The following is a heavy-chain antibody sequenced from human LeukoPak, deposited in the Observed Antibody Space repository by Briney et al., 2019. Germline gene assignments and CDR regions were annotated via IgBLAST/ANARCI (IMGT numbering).Heavy chain of an antibody. CDR1: GFTFSSYW. Sequence: GGSLRLFCAASGFTFSSYWMHWVRQAPGKGLVWVSRINSDGSSTSYADSVKGRFTISRDNAKNTLYLQMNSLRAEDTAVYYCAREEEYYYDSSGYYYWGQGTLVTVSS. D-gene: IGHD3-22*01. CDR2: INSDGSST. V-gene: IGHV3-74*01. CDR3: AREEEYYYDSSGYYY. J-gene: IGHJ4*02.